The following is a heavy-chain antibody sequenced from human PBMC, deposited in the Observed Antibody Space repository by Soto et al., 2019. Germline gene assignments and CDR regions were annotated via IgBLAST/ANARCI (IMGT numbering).Heavy chain of an antibody. CDR2: IIPIFGTA. D-gene: IGHD2-21*02. J-gene: IGHJ4*02. V-gene: IGHV1-69*13. Sequence: SVKVSCKASGGTFSSYAISWVRQAPGQGLEWMGGIIPIFGTANYAQKFQGRVTITADESTSTAYMELSSLRSEDTAVYYCARGARAYCGGDCPYYFDYWGQGTLVTVSS. CDR3: ARGARAYCGGDCPYYFDY. CDR1: GGTFSSYA.